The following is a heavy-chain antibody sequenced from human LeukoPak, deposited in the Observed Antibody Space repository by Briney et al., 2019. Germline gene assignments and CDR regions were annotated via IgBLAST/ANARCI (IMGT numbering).Heavy chain of an antibody. Sequence: PSETLSVTCAVSGGSFSGYYWSWIRQSPGKGLEWIGEINHAGSTNYNPSLKSRVTISIDTSKNQFSLRLRSMTAADTAVYYCVRQSILVDAPRLRLLGRCRGGVCYLNYYYYSMDVWGRGTTVTVS. D-gene: IGHD2-15*01. CDR2: INHAGST. V-gene: IGHV4-34*01. CDR3: VRQSILVDAPRLRLLGRCRGGVCYLNYYYYSMDV. CDR1: GGSFSGYY. J-gene: IGHJ6*03.